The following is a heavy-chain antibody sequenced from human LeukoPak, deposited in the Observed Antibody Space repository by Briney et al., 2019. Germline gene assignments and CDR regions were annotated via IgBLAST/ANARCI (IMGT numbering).Heavy chain of an antibody. V-gene: IGHV3-43*02. CDR2: ISADGGRT. D-gene: IGHD4-23*01. CDR1: GFTFDDHG. CDR3: AKDLGNDYYNYGMDV. Sequence: GGSLRLSWTASGFTFDDHGMHWVRQAPGKGLEWVSVISADGGRTRYADSVKGRFTISRDNFRNSLYLQMNSLRTDDTALYYCAKDLGNDYYNYGMDVWGQGTTATVSS. J-gene: IGHJ6*02.